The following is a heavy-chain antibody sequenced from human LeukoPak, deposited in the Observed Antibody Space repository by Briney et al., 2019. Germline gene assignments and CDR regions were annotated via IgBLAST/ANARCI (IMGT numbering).Heavy chain of an antibody. V-gene: IGHV4-39*01. D-gene: IGHD3-22*01. J-gene: IGHJ3*02. CDR3: ARHDEDYYDSSGYARNAFDI. CDR1: GGSIGSSSYY. CDR2: IYYSGST. Sequence: SETLSLTCTVSGGSIGSSSYYWGWIRQPPGKGLEWIGSIYYSGSTYYNPSLKSRVTISVDTSKNQFSLKLSSVTAADTAVYYCARHDEDYYDSSGYARNAFDIWGQGTMVTVSS.